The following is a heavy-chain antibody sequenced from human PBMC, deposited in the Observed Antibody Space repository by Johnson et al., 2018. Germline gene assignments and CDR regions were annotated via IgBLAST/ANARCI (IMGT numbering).Heavy chain of an antibody. CDR3: AWGADPYCGGGCGFQD. D-gene: IGHD2-21*02. CDR2: FAGTSVNT. Sequence: VQLVQSGGGFVQSGGSLRLSCAASGFTFNRYAMSWVRQAPGRGLEWVSTFAGTSVNTYYADSVRGRFNISRDNSKTTLFLQMDSLRTQDTAVDYVAWGADPYCGGGCGFQDWGQGTLVTVSA. V-gene: IGHV3-23*04. CDR1: GFTFNRYA. J-gene: IGHJ1*01.